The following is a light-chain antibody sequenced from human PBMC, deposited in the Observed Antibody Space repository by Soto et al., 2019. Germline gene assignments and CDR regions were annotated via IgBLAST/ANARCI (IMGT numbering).Light chain of an antibody. V-gene: IGKV3-20*01. CDR1: QSVRSRY. CDR3: QQYGSSVT. Sequence: DIVLTQSPGTLSLSPGESATLSCRASQSVRSRYLAWYQQKAGQAPRLLIYDASRRATGIPDRFSGSGSGTDFTLTISRLEPEDFAVYCCQQYGSSVTFGGGTKVEIK. J-gene: IGKJ4*01. CDR2: DAS.